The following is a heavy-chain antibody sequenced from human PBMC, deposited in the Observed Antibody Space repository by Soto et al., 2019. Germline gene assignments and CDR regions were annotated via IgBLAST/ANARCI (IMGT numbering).Heavy chain of an antibody. V-gene: IGHV1-18*01. D-gene: IGHD3-16*01. CDR2: INTYNGNT. J-gene: IGHJ6*01. Sequence: QVQLVQSGAEVKNPGASVKVSCKASGYTFTRYGIGWARQAPGQGLEWMGWINTYNGNTNYAQNVQGRVTLTTDTSTSTAYMELRRLRSKETDIWYFALVDVYVTPSPQDV. CDR1: GYTFTRYG. CDR3: ALVDVYVTPSPQDV.